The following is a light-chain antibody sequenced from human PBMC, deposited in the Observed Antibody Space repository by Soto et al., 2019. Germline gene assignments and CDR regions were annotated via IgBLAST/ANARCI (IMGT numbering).Light chain of an antibody. CDR1: SGSIASNY. V-gene: IGLV6-57*02. CDR2: EDN. Sequence: NFMLTQPHSVSESPGKTVTISCTGSSGSIASNYVQWYQQRPGSAPTTGIYEDNKRPSGVPDRFSGSTDRSSNSASLIISGLKTEDEADYYCQSHDSSNVVFGGGTKVTVL. J-gene: IGLJ2*01. CDR3: QSHDSSNVV.